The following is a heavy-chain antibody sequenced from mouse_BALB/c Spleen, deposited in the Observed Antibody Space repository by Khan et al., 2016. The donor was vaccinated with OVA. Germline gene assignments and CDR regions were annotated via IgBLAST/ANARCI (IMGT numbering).Heavy chain of an antibody. CDR1: GYAFTSYY. J-gene: IGHJ4*01. D-gene: IGHD2-4*01. Sequence: QVQLQQSGPELVKPGASVRISCKASGYAFTSYYLHWVKQRPGQGLEWIGWIYTGNVNTKDNEKFKDKATLTADKSSNTAYMQRSSLTTEDSSFYFCARDDFFVGDAMGYWVQGTSVTVSS. V-gene: IGHV1S56*01. CDR3: ARDDFFVGDAMGY. CDR2: IYTGNVNT.